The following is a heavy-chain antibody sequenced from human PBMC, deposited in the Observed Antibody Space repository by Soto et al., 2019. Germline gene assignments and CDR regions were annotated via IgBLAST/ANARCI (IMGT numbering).Heavy chain of an antibody. J-gene: IGHJ6*03. CDR1: GFTFSSYS. V-gene: IGHV3-21*01. CDR2: ISSSSSYI. D-gene: IGHD2-2*01. Sequence: GGSLRLSCAASGFTFSSYSMNWVRQAPGKGLEWVSSISSSSSYIYYADSVKGRFTISRDNAKNSLYLQMNSLRAEDTAVYYCARRQNIVVVPAAIRTDYYYYYYMDVWGKGTTVTVSS. CDR3: ARRQNIVVVPAAIRTDYYYYYYMDV.